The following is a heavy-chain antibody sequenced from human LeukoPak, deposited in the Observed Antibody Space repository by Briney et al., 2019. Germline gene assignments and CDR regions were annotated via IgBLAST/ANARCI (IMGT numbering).Heavy chain of an antibody. CDR1: GFTFSSYS. V-gene: IGHV3-21*05. J-gene: IGHJ4*02. Sequence: GGSLRLSCAASGFTFSSYSMNWVRQAPGKGLEWVSYISSSSSYIYYADSVKGRFTIPRDNAKNPLYLQMNSLRAEDTAVYYCARGYYDFWSGPLPFDYWGQGTLVTVSS. CDR2: ISSSSSYI. D-gene: IGHD3-3*01. CDR3: ARGYYDFWSGPLPFDY.